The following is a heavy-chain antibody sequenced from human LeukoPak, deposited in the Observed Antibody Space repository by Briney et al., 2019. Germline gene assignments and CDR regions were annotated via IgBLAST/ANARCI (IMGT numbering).Heavy chain of an antibody. CDR2: IYYSGST. Sequence: SETLSLTCTVSGGSISSSSYYWGWIRQPPGKGLEWIGSIYYSGSTYYNPSLKSRVTISVDTSKNQFSLKLSSVTAADTAVYYCARGGIWDGHDIWGQGTMVTVSS. V-gene: IGHV4-39*01. CDR3: ARGGIWDGHDI. D-gene: IGHD1-14*01. J-gene: IGHJ3*02. CDR1: GGSISSSSYY.